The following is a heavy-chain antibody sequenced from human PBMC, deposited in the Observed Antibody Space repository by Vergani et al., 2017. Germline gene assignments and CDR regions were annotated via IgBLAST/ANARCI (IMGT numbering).Heavy chain of an antibody. CDR2: IYYSGST. CDR3: ARRENSSGWL. CDR1: GGSISSSSYY. Sequence: QLQLQESGPGLVKPSETLSLTCTVSGGSISSSSYYWGWIRQPPGKGLEWIGSIYYSGSTHYNPSLKSRVTISVDTSKNQFSLKLSSVTAADTAVYYCARRENSSGWLWGQGTLVTVSS. V-gene: IGHV4-39*01. J-gene: IGHJ4*02. D-gene: IGHD6-19*01.